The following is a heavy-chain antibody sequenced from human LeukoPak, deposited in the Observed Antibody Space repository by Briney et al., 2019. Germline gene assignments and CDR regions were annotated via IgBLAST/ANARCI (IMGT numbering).Heavy chain of an antibody. CDR1: GGSISSYY. V-gene: IGHV4-59*01. CDR2: ISYSGST. CDR3: ARVRSTTYCSGGSCYSNYWYFDL. Sequence: PSETLSLTCTVSGGSISSYYWSWIRQPPGKGLEWVGYISYSGSTNYNPSLKSRVTISLDTSKNQFSLKMSSVTAADTAVYYCARVRSTTYCSGGSCYSNYWYFDLWGRGTLVTVSS. J-gene: IGHJ2*01. D-gene: IGHD2-15*01.